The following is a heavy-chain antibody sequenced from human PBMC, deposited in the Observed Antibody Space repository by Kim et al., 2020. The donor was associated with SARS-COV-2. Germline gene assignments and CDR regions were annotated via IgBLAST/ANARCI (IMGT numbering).Heavy chain of an antibody. CDR2: IRSKAYGGTT. CDR3: TRFRGGGSYPPSYFDY. V-gene: IGHV3-49*03. Sequence: GGSLRLSCTASGFTFGDYAMSWFRQAPGKGLEWVGFIRSKAYGGTTEYAASVKGRFTISRDDSKSIAYLQMNSLKTEDTAVYYCTRFRGGGSYPPSYFDYWGQGTLVTVSS. J-gene: IGHJ4*02. CDR1: GFTFGDYA. D-gene: IGHD1-26*01.